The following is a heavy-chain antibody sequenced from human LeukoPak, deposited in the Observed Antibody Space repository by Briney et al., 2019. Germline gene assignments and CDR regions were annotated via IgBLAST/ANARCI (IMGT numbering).Heavy chain of an antibody. Sequence: LETLSLTCTVSGASISSSSYSWGWVRQSPGEGLEWIGSIYYSGSTYYNPSLKSRVTISVDTSKTQFSLKLSSVTAADTAVYYCARHVGGDYGDYPDYWGQGTLVTVSS. J-gene: IGHJ4*02. CDR2: IYYSGST. CDR1: GASISSSSYS. V-gene: IGHV4-39*01. D-gene: IGHD4-17*01. CDR3: ARHVGGDYGDYPDY.